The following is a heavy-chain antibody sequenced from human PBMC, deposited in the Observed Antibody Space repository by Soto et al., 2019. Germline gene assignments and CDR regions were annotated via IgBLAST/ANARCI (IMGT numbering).Heavy chain of an antibody. CDR3: ARDLKKGAAIDY. D-gene: IGHD5-18*01. J-gene: IGHJ4*02. CDR2: IWYDGSNK. Sequence: GGSLRLSCAASGFTFSSYGMHWVRQAPGKGLEWVAVIWYDGSNKYYADSVKGRFTISRDNSKNTLYLQMNSLRAEDTAVYYCARDLKKGAAIDYWGQGTLVTVSS. CDR1: GFTFSSYG. V-gene: IGHV3-33*01.